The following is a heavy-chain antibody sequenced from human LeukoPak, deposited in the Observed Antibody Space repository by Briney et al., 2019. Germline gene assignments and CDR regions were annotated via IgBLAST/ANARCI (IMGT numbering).Heavy chain of an antibody. CDR3: ASLGGSGRGS. J-gene: IGHJ5*02. D-gene: IGHD3-16*01. CDR1: GFTFTIYN. CDR2: ISSSSSTM. Sequence: GGSLRLSCAASGFTFTIYNMNWVRQAPGKGLEWVSYISSSSSTMYYADSVKGRFTISRDNAKNSLYLQMNSLRDEDTAVYYCASLGGSGRGSWGQGTRVTVSS. V-gene: IGHV3-48*02.